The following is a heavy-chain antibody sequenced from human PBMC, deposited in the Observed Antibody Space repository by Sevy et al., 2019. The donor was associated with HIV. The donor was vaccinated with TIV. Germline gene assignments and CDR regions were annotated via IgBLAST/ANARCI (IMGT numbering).Heavy chain of an antibody. CDR1: GYTFTSYG. J-gene: IGHJ4*02. Sequence: ASVKVSCKASGYTFTSYGISWVRQAPGQGLEWMGWISAYNGNTNYTQKLQGRVTMTTDTSTSTAYMELRSLRSDDTAVYYCARVWIVGAAYYFDYWGQGTLVTVSS. D-gene: IGHD1-26*01. CDR3: ARVWIVGAAYYFDY. V-gene: IGHV1-18*01. CDR2: ISAYNGNT.